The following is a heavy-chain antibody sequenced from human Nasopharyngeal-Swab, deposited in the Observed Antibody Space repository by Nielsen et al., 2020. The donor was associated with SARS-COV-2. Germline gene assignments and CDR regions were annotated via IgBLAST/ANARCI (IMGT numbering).Heavy chain of an antibody. V-gene: IGHV3-23*01. CDR2: ISASGGST. Sequence: GESLKISCIASGFTFNIYAMAWVSRTPGRGLQWVSGISASGGSTYYTDSVKGRFAVSRDNSRNTLYLQMHSLRVEDTALYYCAKVDVVRGDAFDIWGQGTMVTVSS. J-gene: IGHJ3*02. CDR3: AKVDVVRGDAFDI. CDR1: GFTFNIYA. D-gene: IGHD3-10*01.